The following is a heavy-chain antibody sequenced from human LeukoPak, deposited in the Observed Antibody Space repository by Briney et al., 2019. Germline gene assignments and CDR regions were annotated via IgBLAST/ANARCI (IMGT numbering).Heavy chain of an antibody. CDR2: INHSGST. CDR3: ERGPRSSRFDY. D-gene: IGHD2-15*01. Sequence: SETLSLTCAVYGGSFSGYYWSWIRQPPGKGLEWIGEINHSGSTNYNPSLKSRVTISVDTSKNQFSLKLSSVTAADTAVYYCERGPRSSRFDYWGQGTLVTVSS. J-gene: IGHJ4*02. CDR1: GGSFSGYY. V-gene: IGHV4-34*01.